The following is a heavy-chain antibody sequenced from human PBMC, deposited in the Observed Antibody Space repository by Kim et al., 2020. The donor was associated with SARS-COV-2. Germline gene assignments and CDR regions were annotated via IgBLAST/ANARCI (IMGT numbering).Heavy chain of an antibody. CDR2: IYYSGST. J-gene: IGHJ6*02. D-gene: IGHD3-10*01. CDR1: GGSISSGGYY. V-gene: IGHV4-31*03. Sequence: SETLSLTCTVSGGSISSGGYYWSWIRQHPGKGLEWIGYIYYSGSTYYNPSLKSRVTISVDTSKNQFSLKLSSVTAADTAVYYCARVVRRGSGSYYNWYYGMDVWGQGTTVTVSS. CDR3: ARVVRRGSGSYYNWYYGMDV.